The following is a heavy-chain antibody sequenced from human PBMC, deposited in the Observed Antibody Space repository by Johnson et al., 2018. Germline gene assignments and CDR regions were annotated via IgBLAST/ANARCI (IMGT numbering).Heavy chain of an antibody. J-gene: IGHJ6*02. CDR1: GGTFSSYA. D-gene: IGHD4-11*01. CDR3: ARDVRVLTVTTDYDYYGMDV. Sequence: QVQLVESGAEVKKPGSSVKVSCKASGGTFSSYAISWVRQAPGQGLEWMGGIIPIFGTANYAQKFQDRITITADESTSTAYMELSSLRSEDTAVYYCARDVRVLTVTTDYDYYGMDVWGQGTTVTVSS. CDR2: IIPIFGTA. V-gene: IGHV1-69*01.